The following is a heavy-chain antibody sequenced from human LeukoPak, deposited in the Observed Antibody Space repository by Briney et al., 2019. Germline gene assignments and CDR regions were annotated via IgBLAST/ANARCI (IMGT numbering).Heavy chain of an antibody. J-gene: IGHJ5*02. D-gene: IGHD1-7*01. CDR1: GFTFSSYW. V-gene: IGHV3-7*01. CDR2: IKQDGSEK. Sequence: GGSLRLSCAASGFTFSSYWMSWVRQAPGKGLEWVANIKQDGSEKYYVDSVKGRFTISRDNAKNSLYLQMNSLRAEDTAVYYCAREAYNWNYANWFDPWGQGTLVTVSS. CDR3: AREAYNWNYANWFDP.